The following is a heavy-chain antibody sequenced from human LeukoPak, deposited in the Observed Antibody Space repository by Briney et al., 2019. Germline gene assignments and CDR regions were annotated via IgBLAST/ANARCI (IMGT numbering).Heavy chain of an antibody. V-gene: IGHV1-2*02. CDR1: GYTFTGYY. J-gene: IGHJ4*02. Sequence: AASVKVSCKASGYTFTGYYMHWVRQAPGQGLEWMGWINPNSGDTNYAEKFQGRVTMTRDTSISTAYMDLRRLRSDDTAVYYCVRDYSSSSGYFDYWGQGTLVTVSS. CDR2: INPNSGDT. D-gene: IGHD6-6*01. CDR3: VRDYSSSSGYFDY.